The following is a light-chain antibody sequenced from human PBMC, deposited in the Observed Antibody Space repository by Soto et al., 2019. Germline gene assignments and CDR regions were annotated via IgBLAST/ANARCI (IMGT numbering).Light chain of an antibody. CDR2: GNN. V-gene: IGLV1-40*01. CDR1: SSNIRAGYD. Sequence: QSVLTQPPSVSGAPGQRVTISCTGSSSNIRAGYDVHWYQQLPGTAPKLLIYGNNNRPSEIPDRFSGSKSGTSASLANTGLQAEGEADYYCQSYDSSLSGYVFGTGTQLTVL. CDR3: QSYDSSLSGYV. J-gene: IGLJ1*01.